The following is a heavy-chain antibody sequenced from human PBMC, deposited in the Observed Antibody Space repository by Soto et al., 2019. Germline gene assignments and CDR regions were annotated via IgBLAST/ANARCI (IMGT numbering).Heavy chain of an antibody. D-gene: IGHD3-22*01. CDR1: GYSFTSYW. Sequence: EVQLVQSGAEVKKPGESLKISCKGSGYSFTSYWIGWVRQMPGKGLEWMGIIYPGDSDTRYSPSFQGQVTISADKSMSTAYLQWSSLKASDTAMYYCARHGASDYYDSSGYYYYYYGMDVWGQGTTVTVSS. V-gene: IGHV5-51*01. CDR3: ARHGASDYYDSSGYYYYYYGMDV. J-gene: IGHJ6*02. CDR2: IYPGDSDT.